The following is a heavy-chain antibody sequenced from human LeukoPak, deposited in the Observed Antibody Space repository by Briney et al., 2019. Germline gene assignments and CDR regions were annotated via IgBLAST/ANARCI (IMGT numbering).Heavy chain of an antibody. J-gene: IGHJ4*02. CDR3: ARDSGSYYAFDY. Sequence: GGSLRLSCAASGFTFSTYSMNWVRQAPGKGLEWVSSISSGSGYIYYADSVKGRFTISRDNATYSLYLQMNSLRAEDTAVYYCARDSGSYYAFDYWGQGTLVTVSS. CDR2: ISSGSGYI. D-gene: IGHD1-26*01. V-gene: IGHV3-21*01. CDR1: GFTFSTYS.